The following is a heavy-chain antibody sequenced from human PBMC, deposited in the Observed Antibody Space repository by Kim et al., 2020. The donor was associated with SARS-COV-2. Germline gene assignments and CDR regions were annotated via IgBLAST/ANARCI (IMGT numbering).Heavy chain of an antibody. Sequence: SLKSRVTISVDTSKNQFSLKLSSVTAADTAVYYCARDTRYGGNPGYGMDVWGQGTTVTVSS. CDR3: ARDTRYGGNPGYGMDV. D-gene: IGHD2-15*01. V-gene: IGHV4-34*01. J-gene: IGHJ6*02.